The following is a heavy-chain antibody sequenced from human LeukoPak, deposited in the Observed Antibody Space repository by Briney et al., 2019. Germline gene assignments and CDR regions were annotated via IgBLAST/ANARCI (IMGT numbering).Heavy chain of an antibody. CDR2: ISSSGSTI. V-gene: IGHV3-48*03. CDR3: ARDGGYCSGGSCYSYFQR. D-gene: IGHD2-15*01. J-gene: IGHJ1*01. Sequence: GGSLRLSCAASGFTFSSYEMNWVRQAPGKGLEWVSYISSSGSTIYYADSVKGRFTISRDNAKNSLYLQMNSLRAEDTAVYYCARDGGYCSGGSCYSYFQRWGQGTLVTVSS. CDR1: GFTFSSYE.